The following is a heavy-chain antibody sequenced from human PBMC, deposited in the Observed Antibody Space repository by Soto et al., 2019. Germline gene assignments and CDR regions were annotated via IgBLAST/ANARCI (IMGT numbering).Heavy chain of an antibody. CDR2: ISVSGNNA. V-gene: IGHV3-23*01. CDR1: GFAFSTFA. J-gene: IGHJ4*02. D-gene: IGHD3-22*01. CDR3: ARGQLRPGILYSLGVLLPEYGL. Sequence: GGSLRLSCAASGFAFSTFAMTWVRQAPGKGLEWVAAISVSGNNAYYADSVKGRFTISRDNSQNSVFLQMSSLRADDTAVYYCARGQLRPGILYSLGVLLPEYGLWGQGTLVTVSS.